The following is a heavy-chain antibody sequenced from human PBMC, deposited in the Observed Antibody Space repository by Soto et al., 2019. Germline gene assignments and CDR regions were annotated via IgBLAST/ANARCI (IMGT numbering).Heavy chain of an antibody. CDR2: INPSGGST. CDR1: GYTFTSYY. J-gene: IGHJ6*02. V-gene: IGHV1-46*01. CDR3: SSNDLNGKDV. Sequence: ASVKVSCKASGYTFTSYYMHWVRQAPGQGLEWMGIINPSGGSTNYAHTFQGRVTMTRDTSTSTVYMELSSLRSEDAAVYYCSSNDLNGKDVWGQRTTVPVS. D-gene: IGHD1-20*01.